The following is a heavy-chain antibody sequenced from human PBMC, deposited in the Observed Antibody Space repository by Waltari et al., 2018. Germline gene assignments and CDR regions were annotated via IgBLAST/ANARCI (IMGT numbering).Heavy chain of an antibody. CDR2: IKEDGSEK. CDR3: ASAYSSSGYGD. V-gene: IGHV3-7*01. CDR1: GFTFSTYW. Sequence: EVQLVESGGGLVQPGGSLRLSCAASGFTFSTYWMSWFRQAPGKGLEWVANIKEDGSEKYYVDSVKGRFTISRDNAKNSLYLQMNSLRAEDTAVYYCASAYSSSGYGDWGQGTLVTVSS. D-gene: IGHD3-22*01. J-gene: IGHJ4*02.